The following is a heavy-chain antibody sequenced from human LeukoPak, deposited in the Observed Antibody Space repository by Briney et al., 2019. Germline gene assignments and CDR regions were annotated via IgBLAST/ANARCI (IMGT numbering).Heavy chain of an antibody. CDR1: GGSISSSNW. Sequence: PSETLSLTCAVSGGSISSSNWWSWVRQPPGKGLEWIGEIYHSGSTNYNPSLKSRVTISVDKSKNQFSLKLSSVTAADTAVYYCARAPIGIAAAGTSAFDIWGQGTMVTVSS. CDR3: ARAPIGIAAAGTSAFDI. D-gene: IGHD6-13*01. V-gene: IGHV4-4*02. J-gene: IGHJ3*02. CDR2: IYHSGST.